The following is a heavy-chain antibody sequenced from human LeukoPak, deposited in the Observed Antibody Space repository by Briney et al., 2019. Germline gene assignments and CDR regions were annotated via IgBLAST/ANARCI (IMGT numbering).Heavy chain of an antibody. CDR1: GFTFSSYS. J-gene: IGHJ4*02. D-gene: IGHD2-15*01. CDR2: ISSSSSYI. Sequence: GGSLRLSCAASGFTFSSYSMNWVRQAPGKGLEWVSSISSSSSYIYYADSVKGRFTISRDNAKNSLYLQMNSLRAEDTAVYYCARVELYCSGGSRHPGRIDYWGQGTLVTVSS. V-gene: IGHV3-21*01. CDR3: ARVELYCSGGSRHPGRIDY.